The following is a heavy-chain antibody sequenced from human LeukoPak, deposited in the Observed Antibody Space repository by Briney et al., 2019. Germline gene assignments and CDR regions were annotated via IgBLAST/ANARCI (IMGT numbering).Heavy chain of an antibody. CDR3: AAPPDMVATMQWIRFDY. V-gene: IGHV1-3*01. CDR1: GYTFTHYA. D-gene: IGHD5-12*01. J-gene: IGHJ4*02. Sequence: ASVKVSCKASGYTFTHYALHWVRPAPRQRLEWMGWINACNGNTQYSQKFQGRVTITRDTSASTDYMELSSLRSEDTAVYYCAAPPDMVATMQWIRFDYWGQGTLVTVSS. CDR2: INACNGNT.